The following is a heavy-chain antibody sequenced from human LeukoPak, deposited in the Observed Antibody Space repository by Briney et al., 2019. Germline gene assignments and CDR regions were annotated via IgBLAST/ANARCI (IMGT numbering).Heavy chain of an antibody. CDR3: ARGRTGWLSNYYYYYMDV. CDR1: GYTFTGYY. Sequence: ASVKVSCKASGYTFTGYYMHWVRQAPGQGLEWMGWINPNSGGTNYAQKFQGRVTMTRNTSISTAYMELSSLRSEDTAVYYCARGRTGWLSNYYYYYMDVWGKGTTVTISS. V-gene: IGHV1-2*02. J-gene: IGHJ6*03. D-gene: IGHD3-9*01. CDR2: INPNSGGT.